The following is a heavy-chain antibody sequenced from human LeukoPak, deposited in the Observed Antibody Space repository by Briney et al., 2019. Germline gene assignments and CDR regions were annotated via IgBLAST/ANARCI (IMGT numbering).Heavy chain of an antibody. V-gene: IGHV4-4*07. Sequence: SETLSLTCTVSGGSISSYYWSSIRQPAGKGLEWIGRIYTSGSTNYNPSLKTRVTMSVDTSKNQFSLKLSSVTAADTAVYYCASSANPTKFDYWGQGTLVTVSS. J-gene: IGHJ4*02. D-gene: IGHD6-25*01. CDR1: GGSISSYY. CDR2: IYTSGST. CDR3: ASSANPTKFDY.